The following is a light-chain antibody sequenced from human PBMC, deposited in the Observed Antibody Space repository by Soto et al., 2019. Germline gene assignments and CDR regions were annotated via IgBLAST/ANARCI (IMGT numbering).Light chain of an antibody. CDR3: SSYTSTWV. J-gene: IGLJ1*01. CDR2: DVN. CDR1: SSDIGGYKY. Sequence: QSALTQPASVSGSPGQSITISCTGASSDIGGYKYVSWYQQYPGEAPKLILYDVNSWPSGVSNRFSGSKSGNTASLTISGLQAVDEADYYCSSYTSTWVFGTGTKLTVL. V-gene: IGLV2-14*01.